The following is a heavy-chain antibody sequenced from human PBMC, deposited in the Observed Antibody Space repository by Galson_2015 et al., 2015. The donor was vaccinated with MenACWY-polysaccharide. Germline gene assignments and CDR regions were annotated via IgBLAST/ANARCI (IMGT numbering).Heavy chain of an antibody. Sequence: QSGAEVKKPGESLKISCKGSGYSFTSYWLGWVRQMPGKGLEWMGIIYPGDSDTKYSPSFQGQVTISADKSISTAYLQWSSLKASDPRMEYRSGQEGCNKPHRPPPPGDYWDQGTLVTVSS. D-gene: IGHD2/OR15-2a*01. CDR1: GYSFTSYW. J-gene: IGHJ4*02. CDR3: SGQEGCNKPHRPPPPGDY. CDR2: IYPGDSDT. V-gene: IGHV5-51*01.